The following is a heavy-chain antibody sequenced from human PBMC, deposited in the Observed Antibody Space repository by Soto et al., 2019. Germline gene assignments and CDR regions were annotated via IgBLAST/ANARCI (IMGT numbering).Heavy chain of an antibody. J-gene: IGHJ6*02. Sequence: EVQLVESGGGLVQPGGSLRLSCAASGFTFSSYAMHWVRQAPGKGLEYVSAITSNGGNTDHASSVKGRFTISRDNSKNTLYLQMGSLRAEDMAVYYCARRIPFGYGMDVWGQGTTVTVSS. CDR1: GFTFSSYA. D-gene: IGHD2-21*01. CDR3: ARRIPFGYGMDV. CDR2: ITSNGGNT. V-gene: IGHV3-64*01.